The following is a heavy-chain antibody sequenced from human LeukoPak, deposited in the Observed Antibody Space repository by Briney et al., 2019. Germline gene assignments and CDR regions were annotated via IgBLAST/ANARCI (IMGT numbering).Heavy chain of an antibody. V-gene: IGHV4-38-2*02. CDR2: IYQSGST. Sequence: PSETLSLTCTVSGFSISSGYYWGWIRQPPGKGLEWIGSIYQSGSTYYNPSLKSRVTISVDTSKNQFSLKLSSVTAADTAVYYCARDGAWFGVSYFDYWGQGTLVTVSS. J-gene: IGHJ4*02. CDR3: ARDGAWFGVSYFDY. CDR1: GFSISSGYY. D-gene: IGHD3-10*01.